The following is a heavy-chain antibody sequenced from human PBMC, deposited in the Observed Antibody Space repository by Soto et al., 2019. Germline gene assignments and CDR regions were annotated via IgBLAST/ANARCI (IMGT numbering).Heavy chain of an antibody. Sequence: GGSLRLSCAASGFTFSSYALHWVRQAPGKGLEWVAVISYDGSNKYYADSVKGRFTISRDNSKNTLDLQMNNLSAEDTAGYYCAGDGARVQLLYGAFDNWGQGTMVTVSS. CDR2: ISYDGSNK. D-gene: IGHD2-2*02. J-gene: IGHJ3*02. CDR3: AGDGARVQLLYGAFDN. CDR1: GFTFSSYA. V-gene: IGHV3-30*04.